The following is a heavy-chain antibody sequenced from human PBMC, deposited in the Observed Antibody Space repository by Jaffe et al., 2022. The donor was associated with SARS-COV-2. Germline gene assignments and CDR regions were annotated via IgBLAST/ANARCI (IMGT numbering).Heavy chain of an antibody. V-gene: IGHV3-49*05. CDR3: TSWDNFDY. J-gene: IGHJ4*02. CDR1: GFTFGDYA. Sequence: EVQLVESGGGLVKPGRSLRLSCTASGFTFGDYAMSWFRQAPGKGLEWVGFIRSKAYGGTTEYAASVKGRFTISRDDSKSIAYLQMNSLKTEDTAVYYCTSWDNFDYWGQGTLVTVSS. CDR2: IRSKAYGGTT. D-gene: IGHD1-26*01.